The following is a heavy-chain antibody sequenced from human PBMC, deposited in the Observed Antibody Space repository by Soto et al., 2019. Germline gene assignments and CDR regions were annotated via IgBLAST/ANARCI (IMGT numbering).Heavy chain of an antibody. CDR1: GGSISSYY. V-gene: IGHV4-4*07. J-gene: IGHJ6*02. CDR3: ARGVSPDIVVVPAAAVGMDV. Sequence: SETLSLTCTVSGGSISSYYWSWIRQPAGKGLEWIGRIYTSGSTNYNPSLKSRVTMSVDTSKNQFSLKLSSVTAADTAVYYCARGVSPDIVVVPAAAVGMDVWGQGTKVTVYS. CDR2: IYTSGST. D-gene: IGHD2-2*01.